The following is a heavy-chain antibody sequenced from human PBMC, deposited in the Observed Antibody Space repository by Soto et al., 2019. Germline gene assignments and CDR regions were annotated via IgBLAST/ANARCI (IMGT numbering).Heavy chain of an antibody. CDR2: ITHSGST. J-gene: IGHJ5*02. Sequence: NPSGALSLTCAVYGGSFSGYYWSWIRQPPGKGLEWIGEITHSGSTNYNPSLKTRVTIAVDTSTNHFSLKLSSVPAADTAVYYCARGPPYPYYDFSSRYYQDNWFDPWGQGTLVTVSS. CDR3: ARGPPYPYYDFSSRYYQDNWFDP. D-gene: IGHD3-3*01. V-gene: IGHV4-34*01. CDR1: GGSFSGYY.